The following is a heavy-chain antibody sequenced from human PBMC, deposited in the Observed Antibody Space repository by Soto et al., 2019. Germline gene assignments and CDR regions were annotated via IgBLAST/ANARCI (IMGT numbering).Heavy chain of an antibody. CDR1: GYTFTSYG. CDR2: INAGNGNT. CDR3: ARGIATGQLDP. Sequence: ASVKVSCTASGYTFTSYGIHWVRQAPGQRLEWTGWINAGNGNTKYSEKFQDRVIITRDTSASTAYMDLSSLRSEDTAVYYCARGIATGQLDPWGQGTLVTVSS. V-gene: IGHV1-3*01. D-gene: IGHD2-15*01. J-gene: IGHJ5*02.